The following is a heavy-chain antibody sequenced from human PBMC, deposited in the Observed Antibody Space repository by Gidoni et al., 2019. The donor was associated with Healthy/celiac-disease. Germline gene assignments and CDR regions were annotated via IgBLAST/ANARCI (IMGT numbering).Heavy chain of an antibody. CDR3: ARDYDILTGYPSTFDY. Sequence: QLQLKESGPGLVKPSETLSPTCTGPGCPFSSNSYSWGWIRQPPGKGLEWIGSIYYRGSTYYNPSLKSRVTISVDTSKNQFSLKLSSVTAADTAVYYCARDYDILTGYPSTFDYWGQGTLVTVSS. CDR2: IYYRGST. CDR1: GCPFSSNSYS. J-gene: IGHJ4*02. V-gene: IGHV4-39*02. D-gene: IGHD3-9*01.